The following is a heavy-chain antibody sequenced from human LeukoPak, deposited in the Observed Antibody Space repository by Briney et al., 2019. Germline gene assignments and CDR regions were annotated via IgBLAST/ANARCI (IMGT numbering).Heavy chain of an antibody. CDR2: IRYDGSNK. V-gene: IGHV3-30*02. Sequence: GGSLRLSCAASGVTFSNYGMHWVRQAPGKGLEWVAYIRYDGSNKYYADSVKGRFTISRDNSKNTLYLQMNSLRAEDTALYYCARKLDTMIAVVITYYFDYWGQGTLVTVSS. J-gene: IGHJ4*02. D-gene: IGHD3-22*01. CDR3: ARKLDTMIAVVITYYFDY. CDR1: GVTFSNYG.